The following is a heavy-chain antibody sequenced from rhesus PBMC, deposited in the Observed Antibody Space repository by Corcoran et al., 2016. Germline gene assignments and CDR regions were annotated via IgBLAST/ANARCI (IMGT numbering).Heavy chain of an antibody. D-gene: IGHD4-29*01. CDR2: INGNSGST. J-gene: IGHJ4*01. CDR1: GASLSSYW. CDR3: ARVLPVTVAVDY. V-gene: IGHV4-80*01. Sequence: QVQLQESGPGLVTPSETLSLTCAFSGASLSSYWGSWIRQPTGKGLEWIGEINGNSGSTYYNPSLKSRVTISKDASKNQFSLKLSSVTAADTAVYYCARVLPVTVAVDYWGQGVLVTVSS.